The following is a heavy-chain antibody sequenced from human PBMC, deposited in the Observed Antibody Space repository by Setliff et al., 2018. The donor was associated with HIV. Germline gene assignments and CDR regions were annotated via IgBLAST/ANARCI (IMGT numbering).Heavy chain of an antibody. CDR2: IYISGST. CDR3: ARVVITMVRGVISAWFDP. Sequence: PSETLSLTCTVSGGSISSGSYYWSWIRQPPGKGLEWIAYIYISGSTNYNPSLKSRVTMSVDTSKNQFSLKLSSVTAADTAVYYCARVVITMVRGVISAWFDPWGQGTLVTVSS. V-gene: IGHV4-61*01. D-gene: IGHD3-10*01. J-gene: IGHJ5*02. CDR1: GGSISSGSYY.